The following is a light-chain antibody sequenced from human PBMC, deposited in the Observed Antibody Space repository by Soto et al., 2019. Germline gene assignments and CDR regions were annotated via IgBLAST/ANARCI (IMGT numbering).Light chain of an antibody. V-gene: IGLV2-14*01. J-gene: IGLJ3*02. Sequence: QSALTQPASVSGSPGQSITISCTGTSSDVGGYNYVSWYQQHPGKAPKLMIYEVSNRPSGVSNRFSGSKSGYTASLTSSGLQAEYEADYYCSSYTSSSTRVFGGGTKLTVL. CDR2: EVS. CDR3: SSYTSSSTRV. CDR1: SSDVGGYNY.